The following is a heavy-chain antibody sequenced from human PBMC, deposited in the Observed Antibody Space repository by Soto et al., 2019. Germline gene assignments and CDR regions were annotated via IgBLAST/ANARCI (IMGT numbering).Heavy chain of an antibody. Sequence: PGGSLRLSCAASGFIFSSYWMHWVRQAPGKGLVWVSRINSDGSSTRYADSVKGRFTISRDNAKNTLYLQMNSLRAEDTAVYFCAKGYSGYDYAYWGQGTLVTVSS. CDR1: GFIFSSYW. J-gene: IGHJ4*02. CDR3: AKGYSGYDYAY. V-gene: IGHV3-74*01. D-gene: IGHD5-12*01. CDR2: INSDGSST.